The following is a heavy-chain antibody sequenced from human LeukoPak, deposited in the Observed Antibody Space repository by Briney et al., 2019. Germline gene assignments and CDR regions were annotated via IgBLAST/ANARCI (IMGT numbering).Heavy chain of an antibody. J-gene: IGHJ3*02. CDR1: GASISSSY. V-gene: IGHV4-59*01. Sequence: PSETLSLTCTVSGASISSSYWSRVRQPPGKRLEWIGFIYYNGNTNSNPSLKSRVTISADTSKNQFSLKLTSVAAADTAVYHCVRGNYDNRGYSNASDIWGQGAMVTVSS. CDR2: IYYNGNT. D-gene: IGHD3-22*01. CDR3: VRGNYDNRGYSNASDI.